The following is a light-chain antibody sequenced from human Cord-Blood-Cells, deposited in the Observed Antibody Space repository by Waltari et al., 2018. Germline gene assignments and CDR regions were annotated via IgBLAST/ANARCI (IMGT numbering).Light chain of an antibody. J-gene: IGLJ3*02. V-gene: IGLV1-47*01. CDR1: SSNIGSNY. CDR3: AAWDDSLSGPV. Sequence: QSVLTQPPSASGTPGQRVTISCSGSSSNIGSNYVYWYQQLPGTAPKLLIYRNNQRPSGVPVRFSGSKSGTSASRAISGLRSEDEADYYCAAWDDSLSGPVFGGGTKLTVL. CDR2: RNN.